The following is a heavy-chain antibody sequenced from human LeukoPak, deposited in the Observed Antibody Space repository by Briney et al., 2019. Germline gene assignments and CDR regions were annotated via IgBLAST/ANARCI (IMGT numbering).Heavy chain of an antibody. V-gene: IGHV3-48*03. CDR3: ARLVSGYFFEY. CDR1: GFTFSSYE. D-gene: IGHD3-22*01. Sequence: PGGSLRLSCAASGFTFSSYEMNWVRQAPGKGLEWVPYISSSGSTMYYADSVKGRFTISRDNAKNSLYLQMNSLRADDTAVYYCARLVSGYFFEYWGQGTLVTVSS. CDR2: ISSSGSTM. J-gene: IGHJ4*02.